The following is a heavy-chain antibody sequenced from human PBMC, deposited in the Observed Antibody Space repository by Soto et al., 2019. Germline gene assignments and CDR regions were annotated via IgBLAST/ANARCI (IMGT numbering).Heavy chain of an antibody. V-gene: IGHV4-31*03. D-gene: IGHD2-15*01. CDR2: IYYSGST. CDR1: GGSISSGGYY. Sequence: QVQLQESGPGLVKPSQTLSLTCTVSGGSISSGGYYWSWIRQHPGKGLEWIGYIYYSGSTYYNPSLKSRVTISVDTSKNQFSLKLSSVTAADTAVYYCARDGYCSGGSCYFAFDIWGQGTMVTVSS. J-gene: IGHJ3*02. CDR3: ARDGYCSGGSCYFAFDI.